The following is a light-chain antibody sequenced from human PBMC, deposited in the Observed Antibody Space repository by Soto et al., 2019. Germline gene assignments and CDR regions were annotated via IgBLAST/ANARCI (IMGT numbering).Light chain of an antibody. Sequence: QSALTQPASVSGSPGQSITISCTGTSSDVGSYNLVSWYQQHPGKAPKLMIYEVSKRPSGDSNRFSGSKSGNTASLTISGLQAEDEADYYCCSYAGSSSAVFGGGTKLTVL. CDR3: CSYAGSSSAV. V-gene: IGLV2-23*02. CDR1: SSDVGSYNL. CDR2: EVS. J-gene: IGLJ2*01.